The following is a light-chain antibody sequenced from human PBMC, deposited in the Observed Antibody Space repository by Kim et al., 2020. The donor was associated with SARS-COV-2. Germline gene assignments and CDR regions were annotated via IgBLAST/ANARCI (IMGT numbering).Light chain of an antibody. J-gene: IGLJ1*01. CDR3: CSFAGTAYV. V-gene: IGLV2-11*01. CDR1: TSDVGAYNY. Sequence: QSALTQPPSVSGSPGQSVTISCTGTTSDVGAYNYVSWYQHHPGTAPKLMLYDVTVRPSGVPDRFSGSKSGNTASLTISGLQAEDEADYYCCSFAGTAYVFGIGTKVTVL. CDR2: DVT.